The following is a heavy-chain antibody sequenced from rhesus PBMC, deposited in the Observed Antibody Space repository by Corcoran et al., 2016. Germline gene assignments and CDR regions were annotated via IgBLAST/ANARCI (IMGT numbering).Heavy chain of an antibody. D-gene: IGHD4-23*01. Sequence: QLQLQESGPGLVKPSETLSLTCAVSGGSISSGYDWSWIRQPPGKGLEWIGYIYGSSGSTTYNPSLKNRVTISKDASKNQFSLKLSSVTAADTAVYYCAREDTVTTHFDYWGQGVLVTVSS. CDR1: GGSISSGYD. V-gene: IGHV4-76*01. J-gene: IGHJ4*01. CDR2: IYGSSGST. CDR3: AREDTVTTHFDY.